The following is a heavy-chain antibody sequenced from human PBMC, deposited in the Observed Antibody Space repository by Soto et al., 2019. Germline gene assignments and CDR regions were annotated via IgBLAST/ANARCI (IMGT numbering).Heavy chain of an antibody. D-gene: IGHD3-3*01. CDR2: MNPNSGNT. J-gene: IGHJ3*02. CDR1: GYTFTSYD. CDR3: ARGYVRLLEATDAFDI. Sequence: QVQLVQSGAEVKKPGASVTVSCKASGYTFTSYDINWVRQATGQGLEWMGWMNPNSGNTGYAQKFQGRVTMTRNTSISTAYMELSSLTSEDRAVYYCARGYVRLLEATDAFDILGQGTMVTVSS. V-gene: IGHV1-8*01.